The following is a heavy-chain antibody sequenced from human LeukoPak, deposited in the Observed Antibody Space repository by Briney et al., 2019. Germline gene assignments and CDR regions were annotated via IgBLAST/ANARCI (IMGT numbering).Heavy chain of an antibody. V-gene: IGHV3-48*01. CDR1: GFTFSSYS. D-gene: IGHD3-10*01. CDR2: ISSSSSTI. J-gene: IGHJ4*02. Sequence: GGSLRLSCAASGFTFSSYSMNWVRQAPGKGLEWVSYISSSSSTIYYADSVKGRFTISRDNAKNSLYLQMNSLRAEDTAVYYCARDARYGEIDYWGQGTLVTVSS. CDR3: ARDARYGEIDY.